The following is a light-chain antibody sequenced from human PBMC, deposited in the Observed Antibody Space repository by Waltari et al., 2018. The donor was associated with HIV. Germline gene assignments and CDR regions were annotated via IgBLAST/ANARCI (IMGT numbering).Light chain of an antibody. J-gene: IGLJ2*01. CDR2: DVS. Sequence: QSALTQPASVSGSPGQSITISCTGTSSDVGGYNYVSWNQQHPGKAPKRLIYDVSKRPSVVSNRISGSKSGNTASLTISGLQAEDEADYYCCSYAGSSTVVFGGGTKLTVL. V-gene: IGLV2-23*02. CDR3: CSYAGSSTVV. CDR1: SSDVGGYNY.